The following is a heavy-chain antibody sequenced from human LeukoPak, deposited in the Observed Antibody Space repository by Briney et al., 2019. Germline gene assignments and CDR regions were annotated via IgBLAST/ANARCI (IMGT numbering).Heavy chain of an antibody. Sequence: QTGGSLRLSCAASGFTFSRYSMNWVRQAPGKGLEWVSYISSSSTTIYYADSVKGRFTISRDNAKNSLYLQMNSLRAEDTAVYYCARDPAEIPPLVWFDPWGQGTLVTVSS. J-gene: IGHJ5*02. CDR3: ARDPAEIPPLVWFDP. D-gene: IGHD5-24*01. V-gene: IGHV3-48*04. CDR1: GFTFSRYS. CDR2: ISSSSTTI.